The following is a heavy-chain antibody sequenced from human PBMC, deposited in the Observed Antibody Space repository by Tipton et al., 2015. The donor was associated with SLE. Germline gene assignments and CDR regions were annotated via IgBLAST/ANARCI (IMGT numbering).Heavy chain of an antibody. D-gene: IGHD6-19*01. CDR1: VVSISSSSYY. CDR2: IYYSGST. J-gene: IGHJ3*02. V-gene: IGHV4-39*07. Sequence: TLSLTCTVSVVSISSSSYYWGWIRQPPGKGLEWIGSIYYSGSTYYNPSLKSRVTISVDTSKNQFSLKLSSVTAADTAVYYCARHEGTWGSGWYYAFDIWGQGTMVTVSS. CDR3: ARHEGTWGSGWYYAFDI.